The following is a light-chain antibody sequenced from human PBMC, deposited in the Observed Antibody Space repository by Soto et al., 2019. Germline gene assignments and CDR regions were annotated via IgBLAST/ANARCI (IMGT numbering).Light chain of an antibody. Sequence: DIQMTQSPSSLSASVGDRVTITCRASQSISSYLNWYQQKPGKAPKLLIYAASSLQSGVPSRFSGSESGPDFTLNISSLQPEDFATYYCQQSYSTPITFGPGTKVDIK. CDR1: QSISSY. J-gene: IGKJ3*01. CDR3: QQSYSTPIT. CDR2: AAS. V-gene: IGKV1-39*01.